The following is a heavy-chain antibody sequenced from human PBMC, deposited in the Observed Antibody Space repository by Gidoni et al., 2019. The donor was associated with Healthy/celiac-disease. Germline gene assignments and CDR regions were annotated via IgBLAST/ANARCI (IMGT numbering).Heavy chain of an antibody. V-gene: IGHV3-23*01. J-gene: IGHJ4*02. CDR3: AKVPHGGDRFDY. CDR2: ISGGGGST. D-gene: IGHD2-21*01. Sequence: EVQLLESGGGLVQPGGSLRLSCAASGFTFSSYAMSWVRQAPGRGLEWVSRISGGGGSTYFADSVKGRFTISRDNSKNTLYLQMSSLRAEDTAVYYCAKVPHGGDRFDYWGQGTLVTVSS. CDR1: GFTFSSYA.